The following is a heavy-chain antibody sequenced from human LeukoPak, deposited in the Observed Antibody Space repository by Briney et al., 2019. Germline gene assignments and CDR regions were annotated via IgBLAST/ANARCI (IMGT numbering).Heavy chain of an antibody. Sequence: ASVTVSCKASGYTFTSYDINWVRQATGQGLVWMGWMNPNSGNTGYPQKFQGRVTMTRNTSISTAYMELSSLRSEDTAVYYCARGRSVVRGVTPPGYWGQGTLVTVSS. CDR2: MNPNSGNT. V-gene: IGHV1-8*01. D-gene: IGHD3-10*01. J-gene: IGHJ4*02. CDR3: ARGRSVVRGVTPPGY. CDR1: GYTFTSYD.